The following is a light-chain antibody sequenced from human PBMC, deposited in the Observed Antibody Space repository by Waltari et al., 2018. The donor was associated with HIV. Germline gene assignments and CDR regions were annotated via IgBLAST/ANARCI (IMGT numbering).Light chain of an antibody. CDR3: SSYAGSNIVL. CDR1: STDIGSYNY. CDR2: EVN. Sequence: QSALTQPPSASGSPGQSVTISCTGTSTDIGSYNYVSWYQQPPGKAPKLIIYEVNKRPSGVPDRFSGSKSGDTASLTVSGLQAEDEADYYCSSYAGSNIVLFGGGTKLTVL. J-gene: IGLJ2*01. V-gene: IGLV2-8*01.